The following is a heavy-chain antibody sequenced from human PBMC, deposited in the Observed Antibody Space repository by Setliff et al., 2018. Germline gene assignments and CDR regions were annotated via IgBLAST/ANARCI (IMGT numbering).Heavy chain of an antibody. CDR2: INAGNGIT. CDR3: ARVDYYGSGNYYDH. D-gene: IGHD3-10*01. J-gene: IGHJ4*02. CDR1: GHMLRSYG. Sequence: ASVKVSCKASGHMLRSYGLSWVRQVPGQGLDWMGWINAGNGITKYSQKFQGRVTITRDTSASTAYMELSSLRSDDTAVYYCARVDYYGSGNYYDHWGQGTLVTVSS. V-gene: IGHV1-18*01.